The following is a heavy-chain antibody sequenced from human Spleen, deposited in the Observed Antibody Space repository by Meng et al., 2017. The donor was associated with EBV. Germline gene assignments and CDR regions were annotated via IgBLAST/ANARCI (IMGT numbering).Heavy chain of an antibody. D-gene: IGHD3-3*02. J-gene: IGHJ4*02. CDR2: ISADNSHT. Sequence: VLVVASVPEVEEPGASVKVSCKASGYTFTNSGFSWVRQAPGQGLEWMGWISADNSHTNYAQNLQGRVTITTDTSTSTAYMEMRSLRSDATAMYYCSSGLVSRAVLEWLSSFDYWGQGTLVTVSS. V-gene: IGHV1-18*01. CDR1: GYTFTNSG. CDR3: SSGLVSRAVLEWLSSFDY.